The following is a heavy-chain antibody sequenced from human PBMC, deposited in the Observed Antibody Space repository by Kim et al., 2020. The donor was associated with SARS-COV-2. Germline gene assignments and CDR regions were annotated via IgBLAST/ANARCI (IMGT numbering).Heavy chain of an antibody. D-gene: IGHD1-26*01. CDR1: GFTFSSYS. CDR2: ISGSGGTT. V-gene: IGHV3-23*01. Sequence: GGSLRLSCAASGFTFSSYSMNWVRQAPGKGLEWVSGISGSGGTTSYADSVKGRFTISRDDSKYTLYLQMNSLSAEDTAIYYCAKDLRGRWELQNYWGQGTLVTVSS. CDR3: AKDLRGRWELQNY. J-gene: IGHJ4*02.